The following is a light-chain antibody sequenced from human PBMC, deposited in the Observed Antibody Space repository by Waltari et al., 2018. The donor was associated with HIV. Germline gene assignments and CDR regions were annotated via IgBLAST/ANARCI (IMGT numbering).Light chain of an antibody. CDR2: DVN. Sequence: QSALTQPASVSGSPGQSINISCSGASSDIGFYNYVSWYQRHPGKAPKVIIYDVNNRPSGISNRFSGSKSGNTASLTISGLQAEDEADYYCQSYDRTLDSRVFGGGTRLTVL. J-gene: IGLJ3*02. CDR3: QSYDRTLDSRV. CDR1: SSDIGFYNY. V-gene: IGLV2-14*03.